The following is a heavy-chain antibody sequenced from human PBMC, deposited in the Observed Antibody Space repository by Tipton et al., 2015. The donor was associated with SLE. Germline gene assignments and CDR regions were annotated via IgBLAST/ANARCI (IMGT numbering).Heavy chain of an antibody. CDR3: ARDSSYYYDSSGYPLFDY. CDR2: IYTSGST. D-gene: IGHD3-22*01. V-gene: IGHV4-61*02. CDR1: GGSISSGSYY. J-gene: IGHJ4*02. Sequence: TLSLTCTVSGGSISSGSYYWSWIRQPAGKGLEWIGRIYTSGSTNYNPSLKSRVTISVDTSKNQFSLKLSSVTAADTAVYYCARDSSYYYDSSGYPLFDYWGQGTLVTVSS.